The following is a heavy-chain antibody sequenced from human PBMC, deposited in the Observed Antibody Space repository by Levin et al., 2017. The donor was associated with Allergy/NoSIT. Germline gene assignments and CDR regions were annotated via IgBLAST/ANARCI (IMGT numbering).Heavy chain of an antibody. D-gene: IGHD3-3*01. V-gene: IGHV3-11*01. J-gene: IGHJ5*02. CDR2: ISSSGSTI. CDR1: GFTFSDYY. Sequence: RAGGSLRLSCAASGFTFSDYYMSWIRQAPGKGLEWVSYISSSGSTIYYADSVKGRFTISRDNAKNSLYLQMNSLRAEDTAVYYCARSAYYDFWSGYSMGWFDPWGQGTLVTVSS. CDR3: ARSAYYDFWSGYSMGWFDP.